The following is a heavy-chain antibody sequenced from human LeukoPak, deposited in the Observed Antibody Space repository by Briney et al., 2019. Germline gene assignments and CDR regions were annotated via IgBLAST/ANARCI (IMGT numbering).Heavy chain of an antibody. CDR3: ARDQGWYLDY. CDR1: GFTFSSYS. CDR2: ISSSSSYI. D-gene: IGHD6-19*01. Sequence: GGSLRLSCAASGFTFSSYSTNWVRQAPGKGLEWVSSISSSSSYIYYADSVKGRFTISRDNAKNSLYLQMNSLRAEDTAVYYCARDQGWYLDYWGQGTLVTVSS. V-gene: IGHV3-21*01. J-gene: IGHJ4*02.